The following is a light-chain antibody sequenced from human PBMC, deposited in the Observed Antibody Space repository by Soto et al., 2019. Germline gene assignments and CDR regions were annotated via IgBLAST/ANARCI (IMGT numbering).Light chain of an antibody. Sequence: DIQMTQSPSSLSASVGDRVTVTCRAGQSISSYLNWYQQKPGKAPKLLIYAASSLQSGVPSRFSGSGSGTDFTLTISSLQPEDFAIYYCQQSYSILLTFGGGTKVDIK. V-gene: IGKV1-39*01. CDR2: AAS. J-gene: IGKJ4*01. CDR3: QQSYSILLT. CDR1: QSISSY.